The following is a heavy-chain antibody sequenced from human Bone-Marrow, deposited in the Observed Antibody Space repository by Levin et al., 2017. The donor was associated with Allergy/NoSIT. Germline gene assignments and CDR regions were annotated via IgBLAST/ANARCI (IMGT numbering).Heavy chain of an antibody. CDR1: GFTFSEHY. CDR3: VRDLAYGGNIRFDY. V-gene: IGHV3-72*01. J-gene: IGHJ4*02. CDR2: SRNRANGYTT. Sequence: PGGSLRLSCAASGFTFSEHYFDWVRQAPGKGLEWVGRSRNRANGYTTDYAASVEGRFTISRDDSTNSLYLQMNSLRIDDTAVYYCVRDLAYGGNIRFDYWGQGTLVTVSS. D-gene: IGHD4-23*01.